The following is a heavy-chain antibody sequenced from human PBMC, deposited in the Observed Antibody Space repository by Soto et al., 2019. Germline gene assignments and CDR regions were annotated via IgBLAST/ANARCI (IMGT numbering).Heavy chain of an antibody. V-gene: IGHV3-74*01. CDR3: ARGNGDHYDCNGYLLRH. D-gene: IGHD2-21*02. CDR1: GFTFSSYW. CDR2: IKTDGSGT. Sequence: EVQLVESGGGLVQPGGSLRLSCAASGFTFSSYWMHWVRQAPGKGLVWVSRIKTDGSGTYYADSVKGRLTISRDNAQITPYLQLNTRRVDVTALYHYARGNGDHYDCNGYLLRHWGPGTLVTVSS. J-gene: IGHJ1*01.